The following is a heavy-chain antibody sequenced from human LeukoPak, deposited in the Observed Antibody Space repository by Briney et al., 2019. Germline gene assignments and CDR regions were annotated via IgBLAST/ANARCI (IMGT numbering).Heavy chain of an antibody. D-gene: IGHD3-9*01. CDR3: ARFDYPYYFDY. Sequence: GGSLRLSCAASGFTVSSDYMSWVRQAPGKGLEWVSLIDSGGSTYYADSVKGRFTLSRDNSMNTLYLQMNSLRAEDTALYYCARFDYPYYFDYWGQGTLVTVSS. V-gene: IGHV3-53*01. J-gene: IGHJ4*02. CDR2: IDSGGST. CDR1: GFTVSSDY.